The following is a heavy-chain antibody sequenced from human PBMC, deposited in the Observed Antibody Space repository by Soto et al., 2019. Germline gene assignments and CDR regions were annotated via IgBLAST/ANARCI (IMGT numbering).Heavy chain of an antibody. J-gene: IGHJ6*02. CDR1: GFTFSSYA. CDR3: ARDNIVVVVFSTPTPLLCGMAF. D-gene: IGHD2-15*01. CDR2: ISYDGSNK. V-gene: IGHV3-30-3*01. Sequence: GGSLRLSCAGSGFTFSSYAMHWVRQAPGKGLEWVAVISYDGSNKYYADSVKGRFTISRDNSKNTLYLQMNSLRAEDTAVYYCARDNIVVVVFSTPTPLLCGMAFRGRGTTVT.